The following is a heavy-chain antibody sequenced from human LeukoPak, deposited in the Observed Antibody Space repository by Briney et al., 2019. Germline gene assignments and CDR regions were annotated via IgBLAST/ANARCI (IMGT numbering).Heavy chain of an antibody. D-gene: IGHD6-13*01. J-gene: IGHJ6*02. V-gene: IGHV4-59*01. CDR3: ARDRLVRLAAAVHYYGMDV. Sequence: SETLSLTCSVSGASTTSYYWNWIRQAPGKGLEWIGYIYSDGTTSYSPSLRSRVTISIDTSRNQFSLKPSSVTAADTAVYYCARDRLVRLAAAVHYYGMDVWGQGTTVTVSS. CDR2: IYSDGTT. CDR1: GASTTSYY.